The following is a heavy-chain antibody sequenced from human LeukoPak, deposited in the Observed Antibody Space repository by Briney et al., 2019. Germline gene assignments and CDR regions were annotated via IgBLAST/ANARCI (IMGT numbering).Heavy chain of an antibody. J-gene: IGHJ4*02. CDR2: IYSGGST. Sequence: GGSLRLSCAASGFTVGSNYMSWVRQAPGKGLEWVSVIYSGGSTYYADSVKGRFTISRDNSKNTLYLQMNSLRAEDTAVYYCARDLGYCTNGVCHTRFDYWGQGTLVAVSS. V-gene: IGHV3-53*01. D-gene: IGHD2-8*01. CDR3: ARDLGYCTNGVCHTRFDY. CDR1: GFTVGSNY.